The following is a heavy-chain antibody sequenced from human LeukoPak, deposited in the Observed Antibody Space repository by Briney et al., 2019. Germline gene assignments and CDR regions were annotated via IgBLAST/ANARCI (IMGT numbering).Heavy chain of an antibody. CDR2: IYVSGTT. CDR1: GFTVSSNY. CDR3: ASHWGGY. J-gene: IGHJ4*02. V-gene: IGHV3-53*01. Sequence: GGSLRLSCAASGFTVSSNYMSWVRQAPGKGLEWVSIIYVSGTTHYADSVKGRFTISRDNLKNTLYLQMNSLRAGDTAVYYCASHWGGYWGQGTLVTVSS. D-gene: IGHD3-16*01.